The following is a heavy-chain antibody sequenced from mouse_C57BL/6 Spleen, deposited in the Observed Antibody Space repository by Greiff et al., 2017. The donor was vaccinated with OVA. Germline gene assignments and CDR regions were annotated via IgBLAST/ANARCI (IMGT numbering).Heavy chain of an antibody. CDR3: ARGNYGSYYFDY. CDR1: GYTFTSYW. Sequence: VQLQQPGTELVKPGASVKLSCKASGYTFTSYWMHWVKQRPGQGLAWIGNINPSNGGTNYNEKFKSKATLTVDKSSSTAYMQLSSLTSEDSAVYYCARGNYGSYYFDYWGQGTTLTVSS. J-gene: IGHJ2*01. CDR2: INPSNGGT. D-gene: IGHD1-1*01. V-gene: IGHV1-53*01.